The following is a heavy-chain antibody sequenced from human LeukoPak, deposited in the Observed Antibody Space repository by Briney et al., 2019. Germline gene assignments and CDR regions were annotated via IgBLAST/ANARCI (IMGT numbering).Heavy chain of an antibody. J-gene: IGHJ4*02. V-gene: IGHV4-59*11. CDR3: ARDGPGPREERFNY. Sequence: SETLSLTCTVSGGSITGHYWSWIRQPPGKGLEWIGYIYYSGSTSYNPSLRSRVTISVDTSNNQFSLQLRSVTAADTAVYYCARDGPGPREERFNYWGQGTLVTVSS. CDR2: IYYSGST. CDR1: GGSITGHY.